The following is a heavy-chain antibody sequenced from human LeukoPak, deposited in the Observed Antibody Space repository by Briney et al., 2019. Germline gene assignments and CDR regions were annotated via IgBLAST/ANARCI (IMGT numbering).Heavy chain of an antibody. CDR2: FSYSGST. CDR1: GGSVSTFY. D-gene: IGHD3-10*01. CDR3: ARRGITMVRGKLDY. J-gene: IGHJ4*02. V-gene: IGHV4-59*02. Sequence: SETLSLTCIVSGGSVSTFYWSWIRQPPGKGLEWIGYFSYSGSTNYNPSLKSRVTMSVDTSKNQFSLKLSSVTAADTAVYYCARRGITMVRGKLDYWGQGTLVTVSS.